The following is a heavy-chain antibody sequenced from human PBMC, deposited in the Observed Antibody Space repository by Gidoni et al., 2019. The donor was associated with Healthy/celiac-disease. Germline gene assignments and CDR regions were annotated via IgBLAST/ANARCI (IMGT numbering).Heavy chain of an antibody. CDR3: ARAVAGMMDY. CDR2: VYYSGST. D-gene: IGHD6-19*01. CDR1: GGSISSYY. J-gene: IGHJ4*02. V-gene: IGHV4-59*01. Sequence: QAPLPESGPGLVRPSETLPLTCTVSGGSISSYYWSWIRQPPGKGLEWIGYVYYSGSTNFNPSLKSRVTISVDTSKNQFALKLRSVTAADTAVYYCARAVAGMMDYWGQGTLVTVSS.